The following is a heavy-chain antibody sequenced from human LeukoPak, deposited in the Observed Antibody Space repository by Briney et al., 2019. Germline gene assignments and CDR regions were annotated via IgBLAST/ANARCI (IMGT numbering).Heavy chain of an antibody. J-gene: IGHJ4*02. CDR3: AKVRHSGYDLGYFDY. V-gene: IGHV3-9*01. Sequence: GRSLRLSCAASGFTFDDYAMHWVRQAPGKGLEWVSGISWNSGSIGYADSVKGRFTISRDNAKNSLYLQMNSLRPEDTAVYYCAKVRHSGYDLGYFDYWGQGNLVTVSS. D-gene: IGHD5-12*01. CDR2: ISWNSGSI. CDR1: GFTFDDYA.